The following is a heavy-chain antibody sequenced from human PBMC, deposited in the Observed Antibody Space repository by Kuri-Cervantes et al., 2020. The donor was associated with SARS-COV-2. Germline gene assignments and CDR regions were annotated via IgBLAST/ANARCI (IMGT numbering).Heavy chain of an antibody. D-gene: IGHD3-9*01. CDR1: GFTFSSYW. V-gene: IGHV3-7*05. Sequence: LSLICAASGFTFSSYWMSWVRQAPGKGLEWVANINQDGSEKYYVDSVKGRFTISRDNAKNSLYLQINSLIAEDTAVYYCARDWLRGGFDYWGQGTLVTVSS. J-gene: IGHJ4*02. CDR2: INQDGSEK. CDR3: ARDWLRGGFDY.